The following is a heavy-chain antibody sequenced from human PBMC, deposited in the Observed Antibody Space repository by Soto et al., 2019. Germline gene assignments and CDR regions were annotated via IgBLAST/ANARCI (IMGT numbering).Heavy chain of an antibody. Sequence: GASVKVSCNASGYTFPSYAMHWVRQAPGQRLEWMGWINAGNGNTKYSQKFQGRVTITRDTSASTAYMELSSLRSEDTAVYYCARDTPYDFWSGYDYWGQGTLVTVSS. CDR2: INAGNGNT. CDR1: GYTFPSYA. J-gene: IGHJ4*02. D-gene: IGHD3-3*01. V-gene: IGHV1-3*01. CDR3: ARDTPYDFWSGYDY.